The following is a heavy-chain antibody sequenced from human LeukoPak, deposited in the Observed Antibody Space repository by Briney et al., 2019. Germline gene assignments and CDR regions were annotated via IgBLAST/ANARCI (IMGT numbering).Heavy chain of an antibody. CDR3: PRRQKNTVNDY. D-gene: IGHD4-17*01. Sequence: GGSLRLSCAASGFTFSGSAMHWVRQSPGKGLEWVGRIRSKANDHATAYAASVRGRFTISRDDSKNTAYLQMNSLKTKDTAVYYCPRRQKNTVNDYWGQGTMVTVSS. CDR1: GFTFSGSA. CDR2: IRSKANDHAT. V-gene: IGHV3-73*01. J-gene: IGHJ4*02.